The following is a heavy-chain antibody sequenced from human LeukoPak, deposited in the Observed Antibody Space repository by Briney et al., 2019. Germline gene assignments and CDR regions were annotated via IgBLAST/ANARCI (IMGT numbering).Heavy chain of an antibody. CDR3: ARDLGGYPFFMDV. CDR2: INPSDGAT. CDR1: GNTFTKYY. J-gene: IGHJ6*03. Sequence: ASVKVSCKASGNTFTKYYIHWVRQAPGQGLAWMGMINPSDGATTYAQRFQGRVTMTRDMSTTTVYMDLRSLRSEDTAVYFCARDLGGYPFFMDVWGRGTTVIVSS. V-gene: IGHV1-46*01. D-gene: IGHD2-15*01.